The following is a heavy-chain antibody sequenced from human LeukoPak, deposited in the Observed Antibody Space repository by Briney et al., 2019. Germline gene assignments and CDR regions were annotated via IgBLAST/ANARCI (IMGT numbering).Heavy chain of an antibody. J-gene: IGHJ6*02. CDR3: ASQYYYDSSAPTLDYYGMDV. Sequence: SETLSLTCAVYGGSFSGYYWSWIRQPPGKGLEWIGEINHSGSTNYNPSLKSRVTISVDTSKNQFSLKLSSVTAADTAVYYCASQYYYDSSAPTLDYYGMDVWGQGTTVTVSS. CDR1: GGSFSGYY. D-gene: IGHD3-22*01. CDR2: INHSGST. V-gene: IGHV4-34*01.